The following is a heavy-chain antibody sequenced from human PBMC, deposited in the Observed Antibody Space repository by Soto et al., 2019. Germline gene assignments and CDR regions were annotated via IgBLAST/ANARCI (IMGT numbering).Heavy chain of an antibody. CDR2: IYYSGST. V-gene: IGHV4-59*01. Sequence: PSETLSLTCTVSGGSISSYYWSWIRQPPGKGLEWIGYIYYSGSTNYNPSLKSRVTISVDTSKNQFSLKLSSVTAADTAVYYCARGRWGDSSLLVWFDPWGQGTLVTVSS. CDR1: GGSISSYY. D-gene: IGHD3-22*01. CDR3: ARGRWGDSSLLVWFDP. J-gene: IGHJ5*02.